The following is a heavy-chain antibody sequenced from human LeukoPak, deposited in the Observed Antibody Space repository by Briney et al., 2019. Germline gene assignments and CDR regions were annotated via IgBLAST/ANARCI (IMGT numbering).Heavy chain of an antibody. J-gene: IGHJ4*02. CDR1: GFTVNNNY. D-gene: IGHD4-17*01. CDR3: AKDDYGDSDY. CDR2: IYSGDIT. Sequence: PGGSLRLSCAASGFTVNNNYMSWVRQAPGKGLEWVSVIYSGDITYYADSVKGRFTISRDNSKNTLYLQMNSPRAEDTAVYYCAKDDYGDSDYWGQGTLVTVSS. V-gene: IGHV3-53*01.